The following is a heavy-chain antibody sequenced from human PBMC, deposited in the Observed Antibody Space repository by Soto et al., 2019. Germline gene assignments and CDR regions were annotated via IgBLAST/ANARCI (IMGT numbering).Heavy chain of an antibody. D-gene: IGHD3-10*01. V-gene: IGHV3-23*01. J-gene: IGHJ4*02. Sequence: EVQLLESGGGLVQPGGSLRLSCAASGFTFSSYAMSWVRQAPGKGLAWVSAIGVSGDTTYYADSVKGRFTISRDNSKNTLYLQMGSLRAEETAVYYCAKVRRFGELRSLYWCQGTLVTVSS. CDR3: AKVRRFGELRSLY. CDR1: GFTFSSYA. CDR2: IGVSGDTT.